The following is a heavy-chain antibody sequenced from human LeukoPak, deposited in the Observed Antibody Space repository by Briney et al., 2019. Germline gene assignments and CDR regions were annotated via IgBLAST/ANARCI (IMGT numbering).Heavy chain of an antibody. V-gene: IGHV1-18*01. CDR1: GYTFSYFG. Sequence: ASVRVSCEASGYTFSYFGLNWVRQAPGQGLEWMGWISAYNGNTNYAQKSEGRLSLTTGTATSTVYMELRNLTSDDTAVYFCARGLDAASGLANFDYWGQGTLITVSS. D-gene: IGHD1-1*01. CDR3: ARGLDAASGLANFDY. CDR2: ISAYNGNT. J-gene: IGHJ4*02.